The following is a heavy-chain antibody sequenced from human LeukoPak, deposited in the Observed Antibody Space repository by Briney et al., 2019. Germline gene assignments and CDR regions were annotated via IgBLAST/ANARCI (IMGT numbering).Heavy chain of an antibody. Sequence: YPSETLSLTCAVYGGSFSDYYWSWIRQPPGKGLEWIGEINHSGSTNYNPSLKSRVTISVDTSKNQFSLKLSSVTAADTAVYYCARDFPKSYSGSSGVDYWGQGTLVTVSS. V-gene: IGHV4-34*01. CDR1: GGSFSDYY. CDR2: INHSGST. CDR3: ARDFPKSYSGSSGVDY. J-gene: IGHJ4*02. D-gene: IGHD1-26*01.